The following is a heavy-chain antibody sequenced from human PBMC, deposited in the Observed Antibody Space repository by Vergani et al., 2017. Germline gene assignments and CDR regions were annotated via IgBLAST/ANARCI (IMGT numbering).Heavy chain of an antibody. CDR2: LTGGGGST. CDR3: VKDAGSYEYFFDS. CDR1: GFTFSTYA. Sequence: EVQLLESGGSLKQPGGSVRLSCAASGFTFSTYAMHWVRQAPGKGLEWVSALTGGGGSTYYADSFKGRFIISRDNSRDTLYLQMNILRPEDTATYDCVKDAGSYEYFFDSWGQGTLVTVSS. J-gene: IGHJ4*02. D-gene: IGHD1-26*01. V-gene: IGHV3-23*01.